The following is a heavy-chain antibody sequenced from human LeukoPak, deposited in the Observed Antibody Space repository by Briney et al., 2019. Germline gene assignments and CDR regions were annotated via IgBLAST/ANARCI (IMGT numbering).Heavy chain of an antibody. J-gene: IGHJ6*02. D-gene: IGHD3-10*01. CDR2: IYTSGST. CDR3: ASRWGSGPRHYGMDV. Sequence: SQTLSLTCTVSGGSISSGSYYWSWIRQPAGKGLEWIGRIYTSGSTNYNPSLKSRVTISVDTSKNQFSLKLSSVTAADTAVYYCASRWGSGPRHYGMDVWGQGTTVTVSS. CDR1: GGSISSGSYY. V-gene: IGHV4-61*02.